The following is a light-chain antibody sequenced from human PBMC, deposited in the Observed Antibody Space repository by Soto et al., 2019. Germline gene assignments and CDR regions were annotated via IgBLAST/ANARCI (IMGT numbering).Light chain of an antibody. CDR3: QEYDNIHTWT. Sequence: DIQMTQSPSSLSASVGDRVSITCQASQDIKKYVNWYQQKPGKVPNLLIYDATTLQTGVSTWFSGSGSGTHFSLIISDLQPEDVGTYYCQEYDNIHTWTFGQGTKVNIK. V-gene: IGKV1-33*01. CDR1: QDIKKY. J-gene: IGKJ1*01. CDR2: DAT.